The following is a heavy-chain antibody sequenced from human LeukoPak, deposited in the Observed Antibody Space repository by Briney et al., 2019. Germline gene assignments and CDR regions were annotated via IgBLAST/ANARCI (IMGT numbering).Heavy chain of an antibody. CDR1: GYTFTSYD. V-gene: IGHV1-8*01. CDR3: ARHVGYYYYMDV. J-gene: IGHJ6*03. Sequence: ASVKVPCKASGYTFTSYDINWVRQATGQGLEWMGWMNPNSGNTGYAQKFQGRVTMTRNTSISTAYMELSSLRSEDTAVYYCARHVGYYYYMDVWGKGTTVTVSS. CDR2: MNPNSGNT.